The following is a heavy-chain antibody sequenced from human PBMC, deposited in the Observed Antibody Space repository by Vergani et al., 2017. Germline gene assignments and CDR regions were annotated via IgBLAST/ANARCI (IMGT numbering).Heavy chain of an antibody. CDR3: AREREIHRIVVPYYMDV. D-gene: IGHD2-2*01. Sequence: QVQLVQSGAEVKKPGSSVKVSCKASGGTFSSYAISWVRQAPGQGLEWMGGIIPIFGTANYAQKFQGRVTITADESTSTAYMELSSLRSEDTAVYYCAREREIHRIVVPYYMDVWGKGTTVTVSS. V-gene: IGHV1-69*01. CDR2: IIPIFGTA. J-gene: IGHJ6*03. CDR1: GGTFSSYA.